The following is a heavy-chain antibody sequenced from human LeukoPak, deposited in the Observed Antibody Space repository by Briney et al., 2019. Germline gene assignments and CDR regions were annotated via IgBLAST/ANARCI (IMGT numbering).Heavy chain of an antibody. CDR1: GGSISGSNW. CDR2: IYHSGST. D-gene: IGHD6-13*01. V-gene: IGHV4-4*02. J-gene: IGHJ4*02. CDR3: AREGAAAGTWYFDY. Sequence: PSETLSLTCAVSGGSISGSNWWSWVRQPPGKGLEWIGEIYHSGSTNYNPSLKSRVTISVDKSKNQFSLKLSSVTAADTAVYYCAREGAAAGTWYFDYWGQGTLVTVSS.